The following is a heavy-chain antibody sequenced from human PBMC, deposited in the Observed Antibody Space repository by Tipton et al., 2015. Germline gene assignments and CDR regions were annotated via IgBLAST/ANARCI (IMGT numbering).Heavy chain of an antibody. D-gene: IGHD2-15*01. V-gene: IGHV4-39*07. CDR3: ARGGWSLDY. CDR1: GGSISRSNYY. CDR2: IYHSGST. Sequence: TLSLTCAVSGGSISRSNYYWGWIRQPPGKGLERIGIIYHSGSTYYNPSLKSRVTISVDASKSQFSLRLSSVTAADTTVYYCARGGWSLDYWGQGTLVTVSS. J-gene: IGHJ4*02.